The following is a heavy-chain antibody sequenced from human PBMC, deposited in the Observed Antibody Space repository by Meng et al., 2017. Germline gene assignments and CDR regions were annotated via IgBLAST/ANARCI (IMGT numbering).Heavy chain of an antibody. J-gene: IGHJ4*02. D-gene: IGHD3-9*01. V-gene: IGHV3-7*01. CDR1: GFTFSSYW. CDR3: ARTLRYFDWFLPYYFDY. Sequence: GESLKISCAASGFTFSSYWMSWVRQAPGKGLEWVANIKQDGSEEYYVDSVKGRFTISRDNAKNSLYLQMNSLRAEDTAVYYCARTLRYFDWFLPYYFDYWGQGTLVTVSS. CDR2: IKQDGSEE.